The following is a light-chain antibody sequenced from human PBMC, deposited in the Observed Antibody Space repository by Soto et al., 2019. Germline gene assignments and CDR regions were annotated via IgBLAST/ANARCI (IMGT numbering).Light chain of an antibody. CDR3: QQYNSWPLT. CDR2: GAS. Sequence: EVVMRQSPATLSVSPGERATLSCRASQSVSSSLAWYQQQPGQAPRLLIYGASTRATGIPARFSGSGSGTEFALTIGSLQSEDFAVYYCQQYNSWPLTFGGGTKVDIK. CDR1: QSVSSS. V-gene: IGKV3-15*01. J-gene: IGKJ4*01.